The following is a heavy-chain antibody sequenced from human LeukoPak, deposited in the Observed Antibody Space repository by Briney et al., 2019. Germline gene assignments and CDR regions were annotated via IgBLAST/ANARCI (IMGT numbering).Heavy chain of an antibody. J-gene: IGHJ3*02. CDR1: GGSISSGGYY. Sequence: SETLSLTCTVSGGSISSGGYYWSWIRQHPGKGLEWIGYIYYSGSTYYNPSLKSRVTISVDTSKNQFSLKLSSVTAADTAVYYCARDTYSSGWYEVSTDAFDIWGQGTMVTVFS. CDR3: ARDTYSSGWYEVSTDAFDI. V-gene: IGHV4-31*03. CDR2: IYYSGST. D-gene: IGHD6-19*01.